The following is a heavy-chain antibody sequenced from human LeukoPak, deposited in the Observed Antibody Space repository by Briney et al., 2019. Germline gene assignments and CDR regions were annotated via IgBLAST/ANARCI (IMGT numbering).Heavy chain of an antibody. J-gene: IGHJ4*02. CDR2: IYSDGST. CDR1: GFTVSSNY. D-gene: IGHD1-1*01. Sequence: GGSLRLSCAASGFTVSSNYMSWVRQAPGKGLEWVSVIYSDGSTYYADSVKGRFTISRDNSKNTLYLQMNSLRAEDTAVYYCARDFQRRDDYWGQGTLVTVSS. V-gene: IGHV3-66*01. CDR3: ARDFQRRDDY.